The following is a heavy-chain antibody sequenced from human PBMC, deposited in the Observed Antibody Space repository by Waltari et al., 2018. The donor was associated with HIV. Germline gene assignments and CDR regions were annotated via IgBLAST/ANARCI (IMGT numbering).Heavy chain of an antibody. Sequence: QVQLLQSGPEVRKPGASVKVSCRASGYNFTGYYMHWVRQAPGQGLEWMGWINPNSGNTHLAQKFTGKVTMTRVTSIRTAYLEMRRLKSDDTAIYYCARDGVGDAAFDYWGQGTLVTVS. V-gene: IGHV1-2*02. D-gene: IGHD1-26*01. CDR3: ARDGVGDAAFDY. J-gene: IGHJ4*02. CDR2: INPNSGNT. CDR1: GYNFTGYY.